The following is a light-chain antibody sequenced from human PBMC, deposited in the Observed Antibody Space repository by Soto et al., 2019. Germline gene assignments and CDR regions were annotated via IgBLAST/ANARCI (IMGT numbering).Light chain of an antibody. CDR2: KVS. CDR1: QSLLHSDGNTY. CDR3: MQGTQSTWT. V-gene: IGKV2-24*01. J-gene: IGKJ1*01. Sequence: DIVMTQTPLSSPVTVGQAASISCRSSQSLLHSDGNTYLSWFQQKPGQPPRLLIYKVSDRFSGVPDRFSGSGAGTDFTLTISRVEAENAGVYYCMQGTQSTWTFGQGTKVEIK.